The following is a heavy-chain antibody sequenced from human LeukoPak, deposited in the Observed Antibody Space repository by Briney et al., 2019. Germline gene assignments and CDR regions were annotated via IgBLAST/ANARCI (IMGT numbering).Heavy chain of an antibody. Sequence: GSLRLSCAASGFTVSSNYMSWVRQAPGKGLEWVSVIYSGGSTYYADSVKGRFTISRDNSKNTLYLQMNSLRAEDTAVYYCARGMNYSYGYDYWGQGTLVTVSS. CDR3: ARGMNYSYGYDY. CDR2: IYSGGST. CDR1: GFTVSSNY. V-gene: IGHV3-66*01. D-gene: IGHD5-18*01. J-gene: IGHJ4*02.